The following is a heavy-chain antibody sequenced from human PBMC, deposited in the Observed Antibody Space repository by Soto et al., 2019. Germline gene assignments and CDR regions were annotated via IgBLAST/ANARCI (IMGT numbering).Heavy chain of an antibody. Sequence: QVQLVQSGAEVRRPGASVRVSCKASGYTFTDYGFSWVRQAPGQGLEWRGWITTYTGNTKFAQKFQGRVTMTTDRFTSTAYMDLRSLTSDDTAVYYCARDRGSGSYYLGPYYFDYWGQGTLVTVSS. J-gene: IGHJ4*02. CDR2: ITTYTGNT. CDR3: ARDRGSGSYYLGPYYFDY. CDR1: GYTFTDYG. D-gene: IGHD1-26*01. V-gene: IGHV1-18*01.